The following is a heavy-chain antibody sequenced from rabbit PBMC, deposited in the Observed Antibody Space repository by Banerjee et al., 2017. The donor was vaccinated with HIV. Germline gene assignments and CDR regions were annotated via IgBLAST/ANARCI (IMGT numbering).Heavy chain of an antibody. Sequence: QEQLVESGGGLVQPGGSLKLSCKASGFDFSSYGISWVRQAPGKGLEWIAYIYPDYGSTDYASWVNGRFTISLDNAQNTVFLQMTSLTAADTATYFCARCYASSSGYPYYFNLWGPGTLVTVS. D-gene: IGHD1-1*01. J-gene: IGHJ4*01. CDR3: ARCYASSSGYPYYFNL. CDR2: IYPDYGST. CDR1: GFDFSSYG. V-gene: IGHV1S47*01.